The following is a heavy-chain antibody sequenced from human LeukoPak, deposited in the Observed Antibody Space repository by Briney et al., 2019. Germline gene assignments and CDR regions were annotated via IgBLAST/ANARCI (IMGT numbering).Heavy chain of an antibody. Sequence: GGSLRLPSAAPGFIVSSSYMSWVRQAPGKGLEWVSVIYSGGSTYYADSVKGRFTISRDNPENTLYLQMNSLRAEDTAVYYCARGVAARRPFDYWGQGTLVTVSS. CDR2: IYSGGST. J-gene: IGHJ4*02. V-gene: IGHV3-53*01. CDR3: ARGVAARRPFDY. D-gene: IGHD6-25*01. CDR1: GFIVSSSY.